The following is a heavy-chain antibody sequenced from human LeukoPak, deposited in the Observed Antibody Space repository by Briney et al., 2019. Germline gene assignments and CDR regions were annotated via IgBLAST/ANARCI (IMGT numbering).Heavy chain of an antibody. CDR3: AKENTVTHYYFDY. Sequence: GGSLRLSCAASGFTFSSYAMHWVRQAPGKGLEWVAVISYDGSNEYYADSVKGRFTISRDNSKNTLYLQMNSLRAEDTAVYYCAKENTVTHYYFDYWGQGTLVTVSS. J-gene: IGHJ4*02. D-gene: IGHD4-17*01. CDR2: ISYDGSNE. CDR1: GFTFSSYA. V-gene: IGHV3-30*04.